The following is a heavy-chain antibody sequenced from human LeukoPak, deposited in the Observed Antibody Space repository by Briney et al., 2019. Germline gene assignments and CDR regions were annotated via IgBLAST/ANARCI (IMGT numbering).Heavy chain of an antibody. D-gene: IGHD3-10*01. Sequence: GGSRRLSCAASGFSFSSYAMSWDRQAPGEGLEWVSAISCSGVSTYYADSVKGRFTISRDNSKTTLHPQMTSLRAEDTAVYYCAKDPDYYGSGSPGPADGYWGQGTLVTVSS. J-gene: IGHJ4*02. V-gene: IGHV3-23*01. CDR1: GFSFSSYA. CDR3: AKDPDYYGSGSPGPADGY. CDR2: ISCSGVST.